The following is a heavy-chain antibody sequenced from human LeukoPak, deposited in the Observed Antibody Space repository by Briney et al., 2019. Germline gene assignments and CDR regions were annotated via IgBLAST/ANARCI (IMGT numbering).Heavy chain of an antibody. J-gene: IGHJ4*02. D-gene: IGHD4-23*01. CDR3: ASGSDYGGKSGWY. CDR2: ISYDGSNK. Sequence: GGSLRLSCAASGFTFSSYAMHWVRQAPGKGLEWVAVISYDGSNKYYADSVKGRFTISRDNSKNTLYLQTNSLRAEDTAVYYCASGSDYGGKSGWYWGQGTLVTVSS. V-gene: IGHV3-30-3*01. CDR1: GFTFSSYA.